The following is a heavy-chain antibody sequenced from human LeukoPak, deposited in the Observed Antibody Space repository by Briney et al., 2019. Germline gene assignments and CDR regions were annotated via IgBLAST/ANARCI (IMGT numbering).Heavy chain of an antibody. CDR2: ISYDGSNK. J-gene: IGHJ5*02. CDR3: AKGVMVRGVIITNWFDP. D-gene: IGHD3-10*01. Sequence: GGSLRLSCAASGFTFSSYGMHWVRQAPGKGLEWVAVISYDGSNKCYADSVKGRFTISRDNSKNTLYLQMNSLRAEDTAVYYCAKGVMVRGVIITNWFDPWGQGAWSPSPQ. CDR1: GFTFSSYG. V-gene: IGHV3-30*18.